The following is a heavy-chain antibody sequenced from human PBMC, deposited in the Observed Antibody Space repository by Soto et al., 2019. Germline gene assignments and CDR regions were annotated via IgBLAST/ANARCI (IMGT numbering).Heavy chain of an antibody. D-gene: IGHD2-8*01. J-gene: IGHJ4*02. Sequence: PGGSLRLSCAASGFTFSSYSMNWVRQAPGKGLEWVSSISSSSSYIYYADSVKGRFTISGDNAKNSLYLQMNSLRAEDTAVYYCARVEQGMLQVWVPFDYWGQGTLVTVSS. CDR2: ISSSSSYI. CDR3: ARVEQGMLQVWVPFDY. CDR1: GFTFSSYS. V-gene: IGHV3-21*01.